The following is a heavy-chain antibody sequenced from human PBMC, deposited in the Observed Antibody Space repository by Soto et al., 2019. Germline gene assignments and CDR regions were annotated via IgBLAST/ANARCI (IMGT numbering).Heavy chain of an antibody. CDR2: ISTYTGNT. Sequence: QVPLVQSGAEVKKPGASVKVSCKASGYTFTNYDINWVRQAPGQGLEWMGWISTYTGNTNYAQKLQGRVTMTTDTXTXTXXMELRSLRSDDTAVYYCARGYYYGSGRPTPGGMDVWGQGTTVTVSS. CDR3: ARGYYYGSGRPTPGGMDV. J-gene: IGHJ6*02. CDR1: GYTFTNYD. V-gene: IGHV1-18*01. D-gene: IGHD3-10*01.